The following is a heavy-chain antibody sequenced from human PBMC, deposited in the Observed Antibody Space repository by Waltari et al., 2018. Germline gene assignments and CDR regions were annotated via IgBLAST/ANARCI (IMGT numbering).Heavy chain of an antibody. CDR1: GGPFSSYA. CDR3: ARSTYSSSWYYFDY. D-gene: IGHD6-13*01. J-gene: IGHJ4*02. Sequence: QVQLVQSGAEVKKPGSSVKVSCKASGGPFSSYAISWVRQAPGQGLEWMGRMIPICGTANYAQKVQGRVTITADKSTSTAYMELSSLRSEDTAVYYCARSTYSSSWYYFDYWGQGTLVTVSS. V-gene: IGHV1-69*08. CDR2: MIPICGTA.